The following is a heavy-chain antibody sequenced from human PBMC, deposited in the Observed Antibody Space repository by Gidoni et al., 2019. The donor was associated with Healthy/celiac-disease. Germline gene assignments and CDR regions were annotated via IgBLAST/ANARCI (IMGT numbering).Heavy chain of an antibody. J-gene: IGHJ4*02. D-gene: IGHD6-19*01. Sequence: EVQLLESGGGLVQPGGSLRLSCAASGFTFSSYWTGWVRQAPGKGLEWVANIKQDGSEKYFGDSEKGRFTISRDNAKNSRYLQMNSLRAEDTAVYYCARDGWFPAPFDYWGQGTMVTVSS. CDR3: ARDGWFPAPFDY. CDR2: IKQDGSEK. V-gene: IGHV3-7*04. CDR1: GFTFSSYW.